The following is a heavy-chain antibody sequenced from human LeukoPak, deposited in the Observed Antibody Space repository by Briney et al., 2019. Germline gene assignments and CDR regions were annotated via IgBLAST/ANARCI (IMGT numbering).Heavy chain of an antibody. CDR2: FDPEDGET. D-gene: IGHD3-22*01. J-gene: IGHJ4*02. CDR3: ATTHQSDYYDSSGHYVRYFDY. CDR1: GYTLTELS. Sequence: GASVKVSCKVSGYTLTELSMHWVRQAPGKGLEWRGGFDPEDGETIYAQKFQGRVTMTEDPSTDTAYMELSSLRSEDTAVYYCATTHQSDYYDSSGHYVRYFDYWGQGTLVTVSS. V-gene: IGHV1-24*01.